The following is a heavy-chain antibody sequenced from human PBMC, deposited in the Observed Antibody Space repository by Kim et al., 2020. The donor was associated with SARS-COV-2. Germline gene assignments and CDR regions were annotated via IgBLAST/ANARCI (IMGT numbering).Heavy chain of an antibody. CDR1: GDRVSSNSAA. J-gene: IGHJ6*02. D-gene: IGHD6-19*01. CDR2: TYYRSKWYN. CDR3: AREASSEPNYYYYYGMDV. Sequence: SQTLSLTCAISGDRVSSNSAAWHWIRQSPSRGLEWLGRTYYRSKWYNDYAVSVKSRITINPDTSKNQFSLQLNSVTPEDTAVYYCAREASSEPNYYYYYGMDVWGQGTTVTVSS. V-gene: IGHV6-1*01.